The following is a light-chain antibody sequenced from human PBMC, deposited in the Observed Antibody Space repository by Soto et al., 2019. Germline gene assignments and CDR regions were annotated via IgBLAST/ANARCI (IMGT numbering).Light chain of an antibody. CDR3: WEYTCSSNYV. CDR1: SSDVGGYNY. CDR2: EVS. J-gene: IGLJ1*01. V-gene: IGLV2-14*01. Sequence: SALTQPASVSGSPGQSITISCTGTSSDVGGYNYVSWYQQHPAKAPELMIFEVSNRPSGSSNRFSGSKSGNTSALTISGLQAEDEADYYCWEYTCSSNYVFGTGTKVTVL.